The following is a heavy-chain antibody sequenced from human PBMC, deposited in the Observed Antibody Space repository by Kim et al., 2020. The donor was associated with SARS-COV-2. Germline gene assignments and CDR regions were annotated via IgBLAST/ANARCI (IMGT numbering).Heavy chain of an antibody. J-gene: IGHJ5*02. CDR2: IYYSGST. V-gene: IGHV4-31*03. D-gene: IGHD4-17*01. CDR3: ARAPDYGGACWFDA. Sequence: SETLSLTCTVSGGSISSGGYYWSWIRQHPGKGLEWIGYIYYSGSTYYNPSLKSRVTISVDTSKNQFSLKLSSVTAADTAVYYCARAPDYGGACWFDAWGQGTLVTVSS. CDR1: GGSISSGGYY.